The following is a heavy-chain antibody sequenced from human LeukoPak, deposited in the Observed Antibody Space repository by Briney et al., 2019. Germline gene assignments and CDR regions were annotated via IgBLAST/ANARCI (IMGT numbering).Heavy chain of an antibody. CDR1: GYTFTSYG. D-gene: IGHD3-10*01. Sequence: ASVKVSCKASGYTFTSYGISWVRQAPGQGLEWMGWISAYNGNTNYAQKLQGRVTMTTDTSTSTAYMELRSLRSDDTAVYYCARSRFGEFHGWFDPWGQGTLVTVSS. CDR3: ARSRFGEFHGWFDP. J-gene: IGHJ5*02. CDR2: ISAYNGNT. V-gene: IGHV1-18*01.